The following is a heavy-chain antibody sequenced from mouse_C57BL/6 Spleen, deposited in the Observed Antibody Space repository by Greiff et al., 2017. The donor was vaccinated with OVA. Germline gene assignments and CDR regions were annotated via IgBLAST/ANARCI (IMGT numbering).Heavy chain of an antibody. CDR1: GFNIKDDY. CDR2: IDPENGDT. J-gene: IGHJ1*03. CDR3: TTVRGYYGSTYRYFDV. Sequence: VQLQQSGAELVRPGASVKLSCTASGFNIKDDYMHWVKQRPEQGLEWIGWIDPENGDTEYASKFQGKATITADTSSNTAYLQLSSLTSEDTAVYYCTTVRGYYGSTYRYFDVWGTGTTVTVSS. V-gene: IGHV14-4*01. D-gene: IGHD1-1*01.